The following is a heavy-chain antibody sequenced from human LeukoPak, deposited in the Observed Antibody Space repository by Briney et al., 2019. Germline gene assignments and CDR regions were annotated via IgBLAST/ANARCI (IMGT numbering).Heavy chain of an antibody. D-gene: IGHD6-13*01. CDR3: AARRLSRIAAAGTSGVLDY. Sequence: SETLSLTCAVYGGSFSGYYWSWIRQPPGKGLEWIGEINHSGSTNYNPSLKSRVTISVDTSKNQFSLKLSSVTAADTAVYYCAARRLSRIAAAGTSGVLDYWGQGTLVTVSS. J-gene: IGHJ4*02. V-gene: IGHV4-34*01. CDR1: GGSFSGYY. CDR2: INHSGST.